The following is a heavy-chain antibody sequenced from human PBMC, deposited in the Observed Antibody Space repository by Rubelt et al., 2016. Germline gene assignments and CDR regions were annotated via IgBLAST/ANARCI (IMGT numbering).Heavy chain of an antibody. J-gene: IGHJ4*02. CDR3: AALGYHSDFDY. CDR2: LNTNTGNP. Sequence: QVQLVQSGSELKKPGASVKVSRKASGYLFSNYALNWVRQAPGQGLEWMGWLNTNTGNPTYAQGFTGRFVFSLDTSVSTAYLQISSLKAEDTAVYYCAALGYHSDFDYWGQGTLVTVSS. CDR1: GYLFSNYA. V-gene: IGHV7-4-1*02. D-gene: IGHD1-1*01.